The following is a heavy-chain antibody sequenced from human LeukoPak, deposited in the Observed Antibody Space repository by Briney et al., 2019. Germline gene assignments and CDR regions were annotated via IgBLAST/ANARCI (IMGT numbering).Heavy chain of an antibody. CDR3: ARGGQNRWFDP. J-gene: IGHJ5*02. CDR1: GGSIRSSTYH. CDR2: MYSSGSS. V-gene: IGHV4-39*07. D-gene: IGHD3-10*01. Sequence: SETLSLTCTVSGGSIRSSTYHWGWIRQPPGKGLEWLGSMYSSGSSYFNPSLRSRVTISMDTANNHFFLNLSSVTAADTAAYYCARGGQNRWFDPWGQGALVTVSS.